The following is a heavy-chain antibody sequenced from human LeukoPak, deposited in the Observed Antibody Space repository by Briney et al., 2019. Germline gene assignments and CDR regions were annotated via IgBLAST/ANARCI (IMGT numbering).Heavy chain of an antibody. J-gene: IGHJ4*02. D-gene: IGHD5-24*01. Sequence: ASVKVSCKASGGTFSSYAISWVRQAPGQGLEWMGGIIPIFGTANYAQKFQGRVTITADESTSTAYMELSSLRSEDTAVYYCARGPRDGYNYDLDYFDYWGQGTLVTVSS. V-gene: IGHV1-69*01. CDR3: ARGPRDGYNYDLDYFDY. CDR1: GGTFSSYA. CDR2: IIPIFGTA.